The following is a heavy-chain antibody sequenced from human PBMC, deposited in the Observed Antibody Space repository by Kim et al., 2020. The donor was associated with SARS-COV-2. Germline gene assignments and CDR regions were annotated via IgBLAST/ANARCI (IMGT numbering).Heavy chain of an antibody. V-gene: IGHV1-46*01. CDR3: ARVECSGGNCYSFDY. CDR2: INPSGGST. D-gene: IGHD2-15*01. J-gene: IGHJ4*02. Sequence: ASVKVSCKASGYTFTSYYMHWVRQAPGQGLEWMGIINPSGGSTSYAQKFQGRVTMTRDTSTSTVYMELSSLSSEDTAMYYCARVECSGGNCYSFDYWDQGTLVTVSS. CDR1: GYTFTSYY.